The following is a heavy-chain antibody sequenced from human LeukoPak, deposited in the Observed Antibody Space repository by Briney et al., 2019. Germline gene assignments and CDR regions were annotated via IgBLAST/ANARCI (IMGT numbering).Heavy chain of an antibody. D-gene: IGHD2-21*01. J-gene: IGHJ4*02. CDR2: ISSSGTTV. CDR1: SFTFSGFA. V-gene: IGHV3-48*01. Sequence: GGSLRLSCAISSFTFSGFAINWVRQAPGKGPEWVSYISSSGTTVYYADFVKGRYTISRDQRSLYLQMNRLRAEDTAVYYCAKIVDPNGVDYWGQGTLVTVSS. CDR3: AKIVDPNGVDY.